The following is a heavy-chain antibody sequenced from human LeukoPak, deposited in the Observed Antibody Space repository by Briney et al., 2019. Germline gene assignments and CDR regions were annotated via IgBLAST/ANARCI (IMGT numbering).Heavy chain of an antibody. CDR1: GFTFSSYG. D-gene: IGHD1-1*01. J-gene: IGHJ4*02. V-gene: IGHV3-23*01. CDR3: AKGRWNFDY. Sequence: PGASLRLSCVASGFTFSSYGMSWVRQAPGKGLEWVSGISGSGSSSGGSTYYADSVKGRFTISRDNSKNTLYLQMNSLRAEDTAVYYCAKGRWNFDYWGQGTLVTVSS. CDR2: ISGSGSSSGGST.